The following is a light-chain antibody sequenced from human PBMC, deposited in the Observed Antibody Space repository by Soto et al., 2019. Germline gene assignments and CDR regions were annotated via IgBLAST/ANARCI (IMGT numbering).Light chain of an antibody. CDR1: QSVSSN. J-gene: IGKJ5*01. Sequence: EIVMTQSPATLSVSPGERATLSCRASQSVSSNFAWYQQKPGQAPRLLISGASTRATGIPARCSGSGSGTDFKLPISSLQSEDFAVDYCQQYNNWPPITFGQGTRLEIK. CDR2: GAS. V-gene: IGKV3-15*01. CDR3: QQYNNWPPIT.